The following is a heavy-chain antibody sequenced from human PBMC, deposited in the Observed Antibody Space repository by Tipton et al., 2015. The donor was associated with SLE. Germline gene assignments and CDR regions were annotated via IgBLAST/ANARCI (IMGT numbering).Heavy chain of an antibody. CDR1: GFTFSSYW. J-gene: IGHJ3*02. CDR2: IKQDGSEK. CDR3: ARDLYWNSDAFDI. Sequence: SLRLSCAASGFTFSSYWMSWVRQAPGKGLEWVANIKQDGSEKYYVDSVKGRFTISRDNAKNSLYLQMNSLRAEDTAVYYCARDLYWNSDAFDIWGQGTMVTVSS. D-gene: IGHD1-7*01. V-gene: IGHV3-7*01.